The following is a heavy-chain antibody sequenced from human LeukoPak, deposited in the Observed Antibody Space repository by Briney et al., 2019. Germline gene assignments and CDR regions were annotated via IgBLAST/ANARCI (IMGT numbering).Heavy chain of an antibody. V-gene: IGHV4-59*12. Sequence: SETLSLTCTVSGGSINNSYRSWIRQPPGKGLEWIGHVYYDGSDKNNPYPKSRDTMTVETSKDQFTLKVASVAAADTAMYFCARFGSYFEYWGQGILVTVSS. CDR1: GGSINNSY. D-gene: IGHD3-10*01. CDR3: ARFGSYFEY. J-gene: IGHJ4*02. CDR2: VYYDGSD.